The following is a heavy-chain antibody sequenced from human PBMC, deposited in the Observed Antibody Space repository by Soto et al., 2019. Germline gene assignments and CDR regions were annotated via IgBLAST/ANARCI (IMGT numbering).Heavy chain of an antibody. Sequence: EVQLVESGGGLVKPGGSLRLSCAASGFTFSSYSMNWVRQAPGKGLEWVSSISSSSSYIYYADSVKGRFTISRDNAKNSLYVQMTSMGAEDRAVYYCARVWVGYCGSTSWSESDYWGKGTVVNVSS. CDR3: ARVWVGYCGSTSWSESDY. D-gene: IGHD2-2*01. V-gene: IGHV3-21*01. CDR1: GFTFSSYS. CDR2: ISSSSSYI. J-gene: IGHJ4*02.